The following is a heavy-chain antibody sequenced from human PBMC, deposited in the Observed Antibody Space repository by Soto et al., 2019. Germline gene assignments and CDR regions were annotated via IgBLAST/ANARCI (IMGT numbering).Heavy chain of an antibody. Sequence: QVQLQESGPGLVKPSETLSLTCTVSGGSISSYYWSWIRQPPGKGLEWIGYIYYSGSTNYNPSLKSRDTISVDTSKNQFSLKLSSVTAADTAVYYCARAYSSGWYEGFFYFQHWGQGTLVTVSS. D-gene: IGHD6-19*01. CDR2: IYYSGST. CDR1: GGSISSYY. J-gene: IGHJ1*01. V-gene: IGHV4-59*01. CDR3: ARAYSSGWYEGFFYFQH.